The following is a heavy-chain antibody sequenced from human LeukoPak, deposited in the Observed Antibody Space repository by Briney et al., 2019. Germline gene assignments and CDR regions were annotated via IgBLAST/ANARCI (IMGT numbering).Heavy chain of an antibody. CDR2: ISGSGGST. CDR1: GFTFSSYG. J-gene: IGHJ3*02. Sequence: PGGSLRLSCAASGFTFSSYGMSWVRQAPGKGLEWVSAISGSGGSTYYADSVKGRFTISRDNSKNTLYLQMKSLRAEDTAVYYCAKRRRPTVTTTDAFDIWGQGTMVTVSS. D-gene: IGHD4-17*01. V-gene: IGHV3-23*01. CDR3: AKRRRPTVTTTDAFDI.